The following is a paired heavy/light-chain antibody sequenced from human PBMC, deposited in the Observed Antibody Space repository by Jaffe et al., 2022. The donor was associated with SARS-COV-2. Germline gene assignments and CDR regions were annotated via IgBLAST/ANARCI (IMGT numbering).Heavy chain of an antibody. V-gene: IGHV4-59*01. CDR2: IYYSGST. CDR1: GGSISSYY. J-gene: IGHJ6*02. Sequence: QVQLQESGPGLVKPSETLSLTCTVSGGSISSYYWSWIRQPPGKGLEWIGYIYYSGSTNYNPSLKSRVTISVDTSKNQFSLKLSSVTAADTAVYYCARGVFGVVIGYYGMDVWGQGTTVTVSS. D-gene: IGHD3-3*01. CDR3: ARGVFGVVIGYYGMDV.
Light chain of an antibody. V-gene: IGKV1-9*01. CDR2: AAS. CDR1: QGISSY. J-gene: IGKJ3*01. Sequence: DIQLTQSPSFLSASVGDRVTITCRASQGISSYLAWYQQKPGKAPKLLIYAASTLQSGVPSRFSGSGSGTEFTLTISSLQPEDFATYYCQQLNSYFTFGPGTKVDIK. CDR3: QQLNSYFT.